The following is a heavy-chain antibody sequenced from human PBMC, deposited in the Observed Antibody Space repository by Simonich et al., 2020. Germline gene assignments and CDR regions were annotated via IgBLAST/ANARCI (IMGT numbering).Heavy chain of an antibody. V-gene: IGHV1-2*02. CDR1: GYTFTGYY. CDR2: INPNSGGT. Sequence: QVQLVQSGAEVKKPGASVKVSCKASGYTFTGYYMHGVRQAPGQGLEWMGGINPNSGGTNYAQKFQGRVTMTRDTSISTAYMELSRLRSDDTAVYYCARDPVVPAAIRNAFDIWGQGTMVTVSS. CDR3: ARDPVVPAAIRNAFDI. D-gene: IGHD2-2*01. J-gene: IGHJ3*02.